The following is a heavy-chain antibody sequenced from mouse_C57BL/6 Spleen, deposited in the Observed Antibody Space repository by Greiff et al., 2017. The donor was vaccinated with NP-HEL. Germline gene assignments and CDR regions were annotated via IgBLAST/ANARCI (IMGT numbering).Heavy chain of an antibody. Sequence: QVQLKESGAELARPGASVKMSCKASGYTFTSYTMHWVKQRPGQGLEWIGYLNPSSGYTKYNQKFKDKATLTADKSSSTAYMQLSSLTSEDSAVYYCARWAYGSSYRYFDVWGTGTTVTVSS. J-gene: IGHJ1*03. CDR2: LNPSSGYT. V-gene: IGHV1-4*01. CDR3: ARWAYGSSYRYFDV. CDR1: GYTFTSYT. D-gene: IGHD1-1*01.